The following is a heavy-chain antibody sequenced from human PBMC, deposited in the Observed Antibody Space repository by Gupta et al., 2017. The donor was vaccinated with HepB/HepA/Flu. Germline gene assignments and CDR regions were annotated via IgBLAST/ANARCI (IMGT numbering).Heavy chain of an antibody. D-gene: IGHD1-14*01. J-gene: IGHJ4*02. CDR3: ARAMGQPPYFDY. Sequence: QVQLVQSGAEVKTPGALVKVSCEAPGYPFTTYAISWVRQAPGQGLEWMGWISPHNDNTNYAQKLQGRVTVTTDTSTSTAYVELRSLTSDDTAVDYCARAMGQPPYFDYWSQGTLVTVSS. V-gene: IGHV1-18*01. CDR2: ISPHNDNT. CDR1: GYPFTTYA.